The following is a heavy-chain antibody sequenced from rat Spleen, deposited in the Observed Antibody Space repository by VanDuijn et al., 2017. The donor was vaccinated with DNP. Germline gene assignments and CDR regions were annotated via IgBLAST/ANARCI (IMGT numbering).Heavy chain of an antibody. CDR3: ARHSTTVAHTEAYFDY. D-gene: IGHD1-3*01. V-gene: IGHV5-25*01. Sequence: EVQLVESGGGLVQPGRSVKLSCAASGFTFSNYYMAWVRQAPKKGLEWVAIISTSDSRTYYPDSVKGRFTISRDNAKSSLYLQMNSLKSEDTATYYCARHSTTVAHTEAYFDYWGQGVMVTVSS. CDR1: GFTFSNYY. J-gene: IGHJ2*01. CDR2: ISTSDSRT.